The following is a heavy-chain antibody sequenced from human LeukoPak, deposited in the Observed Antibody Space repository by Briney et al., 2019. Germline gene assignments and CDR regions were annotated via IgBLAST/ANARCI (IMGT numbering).Heavy chain of an antibody. Sequence: PGGSLRLSCAASRFTFSSSWMTWVRQPLGKGLEYVANIKEDGSQKYYEDSVKGRFTISRDNVKNSLYLQMDSLRADDTAVYFCARNLAYNAFDIWGQGTVVTVSS. J-gene: IGHJ3*02. V-gene: IGHV3-7*01. CDR3: ARNLAYNAFDI. D-gene: IGHD1-1*01. CDR1: RFTFSSSW. CDR2: IKEDGSQK.